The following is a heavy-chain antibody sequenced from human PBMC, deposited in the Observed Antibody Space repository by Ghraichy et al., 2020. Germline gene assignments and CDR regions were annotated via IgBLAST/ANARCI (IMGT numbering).Heavy chain of an antibody. CDR1: GFTFGHFG. J-gene: IGHJ4*02. Sequence: GGSLRLSCAASGFTFGHFGMHWVRQAPGKGLEWVAIIYYDGNNKYYADSVKGRFTISRDNSKNSMYLQMNSLRAEDTAVYYCARDGFSSGRYVLDYWGQGTLVAVSS. D-gene: IGHD6-19*01. CDR2: IYYDGNNK. CDR3: ARDGFSSGRYVLDY. V-gene: IGHV3-33*01.